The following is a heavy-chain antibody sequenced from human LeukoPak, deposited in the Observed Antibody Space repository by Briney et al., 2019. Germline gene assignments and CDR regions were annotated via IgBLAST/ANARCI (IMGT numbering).Heavy chain of an antibody. J-gene: IGHJ4*02. CDR3: ATEYSSSRYFDY. V-gene: IGHV3-21*01. CDR2: ISSSSSYI. D-gene: IGHD6-6*01. Sequence: GGSLRLSCAASGFTFNSYTMNWVRQAPGKGPEWVSSISSSSSYIYYADSMKGRFTVSRDNAKDSLYLQMNSLRAEDAALYYCATEYSSSRYFDYWGQGTLVTVSS. CDR1: GFTFNSYT.